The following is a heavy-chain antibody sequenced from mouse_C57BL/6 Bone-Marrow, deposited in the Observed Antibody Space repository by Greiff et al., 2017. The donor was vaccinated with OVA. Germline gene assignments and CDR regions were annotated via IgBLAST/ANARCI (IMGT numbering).Heavy chain of an antibody. CDR1: GYSITSGYY. V-gene: IGHV3-6*01. CDR2: ISYDGSN. Sequence: ESGPGLVKPSQSLSLTCSVTGYSITSGYYWNWIRQFPGNKLEWMGYISYDGSNNYNPSLKNRISITRDTSKNQFFLKLNSVTTEDTATYYCARVGEDYYYGSSYFDYWGQGTTLTVSS. CDR3: ARVGEDYYYGSSYFDY. J-gene: IGHJ2*01. D-gene: IGHD1-1*01.